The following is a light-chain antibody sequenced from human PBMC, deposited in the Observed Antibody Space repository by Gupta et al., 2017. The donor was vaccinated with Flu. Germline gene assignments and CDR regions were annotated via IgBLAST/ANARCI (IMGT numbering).Light chain of an antibody. CDR1: SLRSYY. CDR3: NSRDSSGNRNYV. J-gene: IGLJ1*01. CDR2: GKN. Sequence: SSELTQDPAVSVALGQTVRITCQGDSLRSYYASWYQQKPGQAPVLVIYGKNNRPSGIPDRFSGSSSGNTASLTTTGAQAEDEADYYCNSRDSSGNRNYVFGTGTKVTVL. V-gene: IGLV3-19*01.